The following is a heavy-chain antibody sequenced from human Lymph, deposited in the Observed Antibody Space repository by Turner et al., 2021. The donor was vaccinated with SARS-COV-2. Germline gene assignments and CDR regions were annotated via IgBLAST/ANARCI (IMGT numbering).Heavy chain of an antibody. D-gene: IGHD2-15*01. CDR1: GYNLPELS. CDR3: ATAPAAVVTGWFDP. CDR2: FDPEDGET. V-gene: IGHV1-24*01. Sequence: QVQLVQSGAEVKKPGASVKVSCKVSGYNLPELSMHWGRQTPGKGLECMGGFDPEDGETSYAQNFQGSVTMTEDTSTDTAYMDLSSLRSEDTAVYYCATAPAAVVTGWFDPWGQGTLVTVSS. J-gene: IGHJ5*02.